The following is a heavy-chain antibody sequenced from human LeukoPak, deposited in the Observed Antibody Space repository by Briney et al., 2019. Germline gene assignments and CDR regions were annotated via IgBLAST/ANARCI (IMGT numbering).Heavy chain of an antibody. CDR3: ASPVGATTVRAFDI. Sequence: GGSLRLSCTASGFTFGDYATSWIRQAPGKGLEWVGRTRNEANIYTTKYAASVKGRFTISRDDSKNSLYLQMNSLKTEDTAVYYCASPVGATTVRAFDIWGQGTMVTVSS. J-gene: IGHJ3*02. CDR1: GFTFGDYA. D-gene: IGHD1-26*01. CDR2: TRNEANIYTT. V-gene: IGHV3-72*01.